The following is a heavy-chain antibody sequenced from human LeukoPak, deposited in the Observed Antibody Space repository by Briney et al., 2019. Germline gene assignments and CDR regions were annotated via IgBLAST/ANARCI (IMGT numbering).Heavy chain of an antibody. V-gene: IGHV3-23*01. CDR3: AKDGGGYYYEYYFDY. CDR1: GFTFSSYA. D-gene: IGHD3-22*01. CDR2: ISGSGGST. J-gene: IGHJ4*02. Sequence: GGSLRLSCAASGFTFSSYAMSWVRQAPGKGLEWVSAISGSGGSTYYADSVKGRFTISRDNAKNSLYLQMNSLRAEDTALYYCAKDGGGYYYEYYFDYWGQGTLVTVSS.